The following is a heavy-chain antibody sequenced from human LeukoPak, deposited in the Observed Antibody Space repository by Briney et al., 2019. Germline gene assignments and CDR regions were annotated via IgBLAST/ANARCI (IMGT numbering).Heavy chain of an antibody. J-gene: IGHJ6*02. CDR1: GGSFSGYY. Sequence: SETLSLTCTVYGGSFSGYYWSWIRQPPGKGLEWIGEINHSGSTNYNPSLKSRVTISIDTSKNQFSLKLSSVTAADTAVYYCARGPDPGKVGAAIYYYFGMDVWGQGTTVTVSS. D-gene: IGHD1-26*01. V-gene: IGHV4-34*01. CDR3: ARGPDPGKVGAAIYYYFGMDV. CDR2: INHSGST.